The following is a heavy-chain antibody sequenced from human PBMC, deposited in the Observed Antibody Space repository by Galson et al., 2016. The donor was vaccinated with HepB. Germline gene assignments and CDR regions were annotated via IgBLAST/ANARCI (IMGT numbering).Heavy chain of an antibody. V-gene: IGHV5-10-1*01. CDR2: IDPSDSYT. J-gene: IGHJ4*02. Sequence: QSGAEVKKPGESLRISCKGSGYRFTSYWINWVRQMPGKGLEWMGRIDPSDSYTNYRPSFQGHVTIPADKSISTAYLQWSSLKASDTAMYYCAKSPDGSGSSYGHSWGQGTLITVSS. CDR1: GYRFTSYW. D-gene: IGHD3-10*01. CDR3: AKSPDGSGSSYGHS.